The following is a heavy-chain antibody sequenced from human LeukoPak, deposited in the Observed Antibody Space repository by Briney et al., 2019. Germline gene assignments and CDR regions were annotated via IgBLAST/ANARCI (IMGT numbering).Heavy chain of an antibody. V-gene: IGHV3-21*01. Sequence: GGSLRLSCAASGFTFSSYSMDWVRQAPGKGLEWVSSISSSSSYIYYADSVKGRFTISRDNAKNSLYLQMNSLRAEDTAVYYCARDPGGVVVVAATKPFGYWGQGTLVTVSS. D-gene: IGHD2-15*01. J-gene: IGHJ4*02. CDR3: ARDPGGVVVVAATKPFGY. CDR2: ISSSSSYI. CDR1: GFTFSSYS.